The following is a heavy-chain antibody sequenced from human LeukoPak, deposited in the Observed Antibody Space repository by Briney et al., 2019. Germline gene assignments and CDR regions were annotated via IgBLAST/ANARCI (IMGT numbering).Heavy chain of an antibody. CDR2: IYWDDEK. D-gene: IGHD3-10*01. CDR3: AHSYYFGSRSYYNVWFAP. J-gene: IGHJ5*02. CDR1: GFSLSTSGVG. V-gene: IGHV2-5*02. Sequence: SGPTLLNPTQTLTLTCTFSGFSLSTSGVGVGWIRQPPGKALQWLALIYWDDEKYYSPSLKSRLSISRDTSRNQVVLTMTNMDPLDTATYFCAHSYYFGSRSYYNVWFAPWGLGTLVTVSS.